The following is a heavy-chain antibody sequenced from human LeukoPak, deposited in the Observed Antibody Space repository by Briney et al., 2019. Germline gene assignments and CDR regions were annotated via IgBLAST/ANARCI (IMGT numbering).Heavy chain of an antibody. Sequence: TGGSLRLSCAASGFTFSTCSMKWLRQAPGKALEWVSSISGSSYHIYYADSVKGRFTISRDNANNLLYLQMKSLRAEDTAVYYCAKYGPQDSGSSHFDYWGQGAQVTVSS. J-gene: IGHJ4*02. V-gene: IGHV3-21*01. CDR1: GFTFSTCS. CDR2: ISGSSYHI. D-gene: IGHD1-26*01. CDR3: AKYGPQDSGSSHFDY.